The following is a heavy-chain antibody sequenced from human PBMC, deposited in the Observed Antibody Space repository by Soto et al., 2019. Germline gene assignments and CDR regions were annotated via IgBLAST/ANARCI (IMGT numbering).Heavy chain of an antibody. Sequence: PVESLKISCQASGYNFCSSWICCFLEMPVKVLEWMGIIDPNDSQTIYSPSFQGQVTISADKSIDTAYLQWRSLKTSDPAMYYCARHAGNSWKGDYFDYWGQGALVTVSS. V-gene: IGHV5-51*01. J-gene: IGHJ4*02. CDR1: GYNFCSSW. D-gene: IGHD6-13*01. CDR2: IDPNDSQT. CDR3: ARHAGNSWKGDYFDY.